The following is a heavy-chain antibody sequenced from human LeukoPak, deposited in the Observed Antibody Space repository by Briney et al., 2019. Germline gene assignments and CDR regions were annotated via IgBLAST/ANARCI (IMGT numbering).Heavy chain of an antibody. D-gene: IGHD3-22*01. CDR1: GFTFSSYS. V-gene: IGHV3-23*01. CDR2: GGTDGTT. Sequence: GGSLRLSCAASGFTFSSYSMNWVRQAPGKGLEWVSAGGTDGTTYYADSVKGRFTISRDNSKDTLYPQMNSLRAEDTAVYYCAKRDSSGSYPYYFDYWGQGTLVTVSS. CDR3: AKRDSSGSYPYYFDY. J-gene: IGHJ4*02.